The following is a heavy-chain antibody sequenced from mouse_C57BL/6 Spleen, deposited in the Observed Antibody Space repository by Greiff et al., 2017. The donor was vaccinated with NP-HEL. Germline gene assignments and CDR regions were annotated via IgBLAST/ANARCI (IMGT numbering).Heavy chain of an antibody. D-gene: IGHD2-4*01. Sequence: VQLQQPGAELVKPGASVKLSCKASGYTFTSYWMHWVKQRPGQGLEWIGMIHPNSGSTNYNEKFKSKATLTVDKSSSTAYMQLSSLTSEDSAVYYCARVGYYDYEGFAYWGQGTLVTVSA. CDR1: GYTFTSYW. V-gene: IGHV1-64*01. CDR2: IHPNSGST. J-gene: IGHJ3*01. CDR3: ARVGYYDYEGFAY.